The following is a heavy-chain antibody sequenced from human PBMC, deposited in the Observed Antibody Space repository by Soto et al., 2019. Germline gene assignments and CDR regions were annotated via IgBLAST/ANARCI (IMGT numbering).Heavy chain of an antibody. J-gene: IGHJ6*02. V-gene: IGHV3-9*01. D-gene: IGHD3-10*01. CDR2: INWNSGSI. CDR3: AKDRGSGSYAANYYYYGMDV. CDR1: GFTFDDYA. Sequence: EEQLVESGGGLVQPGRSLRLSCAASGFTFDDYAMHWVRQAPGKGLEWVSGINWNSGSIGYADSVKGRFTISRDNAXIYXYXPMNSLRAEDTALYYCAKDRGSGSYAANYYYYGMDVWGQGTTVTVSS.